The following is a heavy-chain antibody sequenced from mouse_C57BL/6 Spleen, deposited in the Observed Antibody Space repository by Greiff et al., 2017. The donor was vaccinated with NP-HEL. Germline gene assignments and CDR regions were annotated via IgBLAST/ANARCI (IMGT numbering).Heavy chain of an antibody. D-gene: IGHD2-4*01. CDR2: IYPGDGDT. CDR3: ARSYDYEGTWFAY. CDR1: GYAFSSSW. J-gene: IGHJ3*01. V-gene: IGHV1-82*01. Sequence: QVQLKESGPELVKPGASVKISCKASGYAFSSSWMNWVKQRPGKGLEWIGRIYPGDGDTNYNGKFKGKATLTADKSSSTAYMQLSSLTSEDSAVYVCARSYDYEGTWFAYWGQGTLVTVSA.